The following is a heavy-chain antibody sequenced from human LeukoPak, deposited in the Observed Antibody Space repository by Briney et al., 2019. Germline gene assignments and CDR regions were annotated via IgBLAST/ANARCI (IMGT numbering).Heavy chain of an antibody. J-gene: IGHJ4*02. CDR2: ISAYNGNT. CDR3: ARVGNHGSGTNGYFDY. Sequence: ASVKDSCKASGYTFTSYGISWVRQAPGQGLEWMGWISAYNGNTNYAQKLQGRVTMTTDTSTSTAYMELRSLRSDDTAVYYCARVGNHGSGTNGYFDYWGQGTLVTVSS. CDR1: GYTFTSYG. V-gene: IGHV1-18*01. D-gene: IGHD3-10*01.